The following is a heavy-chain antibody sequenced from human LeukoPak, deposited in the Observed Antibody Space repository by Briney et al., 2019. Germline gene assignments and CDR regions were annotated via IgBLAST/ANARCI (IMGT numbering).Heavy chain of an antibody. D-gene: IGHD3-3*01. J-gene: IGHJ4*02. CDR1: GFTFDDYG. CDR2: INWNGGST. V-gene: IGHV3-20*04. CDR3: ARGIRFLEWLSGFDY. Sequence: GGSLRLSCAVSGFTFDDYGMSWVRQAPVKGLEWVSGINWNGGSTGYADSVKGRFTISRDNAKNSLYLQMNSLRVEDTALYYCARGIRFLEWLSGFDYWGQGILVTVSS.